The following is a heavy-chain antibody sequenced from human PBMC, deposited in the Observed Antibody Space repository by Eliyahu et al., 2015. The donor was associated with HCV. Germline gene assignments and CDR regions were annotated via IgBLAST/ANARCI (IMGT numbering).Heavy chain of an antibody. Sequence: EVQLVESXGGLVQPGGSQRLSCXASGFTFTSYXXNWVRQAPGKGLEWISYISKTSDXLYNTDVKGRFTISRDNVKNSLYLQMNSLRDEDTAVXYCVRDHNWSFDYWGQGTLVTVSS. V-gene: IGHV3-48*02. CDR2: ISKTSDXL. D-gene: IGHD1-1*01. CDR3: VRDHNWSFDY. CDR1: GFTFTSYX. J-gene: IGHJ4*02.